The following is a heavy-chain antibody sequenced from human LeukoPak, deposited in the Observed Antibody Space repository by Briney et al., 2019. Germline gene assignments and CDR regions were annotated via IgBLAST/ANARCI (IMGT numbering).Heavy chain of an antibody. D-gene: IGHD6-6*01. CDR3: ARTLGSIAATKPPFFWAPDY. V-gene: IGHV1-18*01. J-gene: IGHJ4*02. CDR1: GYTFTSYG. Sequence: ASVKVSCKASGYTFTSYGISWVRQAPGQGLEWMGWISAYNGNTNYAQKLQGRVTMTTDTSTSTAYMELRSLRSDDTAVYYCARTLGSIAATKPPFFWAPDYWGQGTLVTVSS. CDR2: ISAYNGNT.